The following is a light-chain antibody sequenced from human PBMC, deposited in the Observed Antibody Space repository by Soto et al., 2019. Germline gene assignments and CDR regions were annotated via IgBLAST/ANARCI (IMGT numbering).Light chain of an antibody. CDR1: QSISSI. CDR3: QQYYDWPIT. CDR2: GAS. Sequence: EIVMTQSPATLSVAPGERATLSCRASQSISSILAWYQQKPGQAPRLLIYGASTRATGIPARFTGSGSGTEFTLTISSLQSEDFALYYCQQYYDWPITFGHGTRLDVK. J-gene: IGKJ5*01. V-gene: IGKV3-15*01.